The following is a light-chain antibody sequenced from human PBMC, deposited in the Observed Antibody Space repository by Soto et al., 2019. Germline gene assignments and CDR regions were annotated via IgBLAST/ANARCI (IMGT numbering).Light chain of an antibody. CDR1: QSFFSRFRNKNY. CDR2: WAS. J-gene: IGKJ1*01. Sequence: DIVMTQSPDSLTLSLGEKATINCKSSQSFFSRFRNKNYLGWFQQKPGQTPRLLIYWASTRESGVSDQFSGSGSATDFTLTIDSLKAEDVAVYCCQQYYTTHTWTFGHGTKVDIK. CDR3: QQYYTTHTWT. V-gene: IGKV4-1*01.